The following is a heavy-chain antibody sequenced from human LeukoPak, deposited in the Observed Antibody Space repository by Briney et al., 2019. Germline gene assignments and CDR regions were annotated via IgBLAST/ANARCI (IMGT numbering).Heavy chain of an antibody. D-gene: IGHD2-21*02. CDR1: GGTFSTYA. J-gene: IGHJ4*02. CDR2: IIPILGTA. V-gene: IGHV1-69*13. Sequence: ASVKVSCKASGGTFSTYAISWVRQAPGQGLEWMGGIIPILGTANYAQKFQGRVTITADESTSTAYMELSSLRSEDTAMYYCATSLTSDSPGYWGQGTLVTVSS. CDR3: ATSLTSDSPGY.